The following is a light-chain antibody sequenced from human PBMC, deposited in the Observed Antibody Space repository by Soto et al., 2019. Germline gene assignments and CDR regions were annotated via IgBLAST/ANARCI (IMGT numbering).Light chain of an antibody. CDR2: DVS. Sequence: QSVLTQPASVSGSPGQSITISCTGTSGDVGAYDFVSWYQHHPGKAPRLVIYDVSRRPAGASDRFSGSKSGSTASLTISSLQAEDEADYYCAAWDDNLSGVLFGGGTKLTVL. J-gene: IGLJ2*01. CDR1: SGDVGAYDF. V-gene: IGLV2-14*01. CDR3: AAWDDNLSGVL.